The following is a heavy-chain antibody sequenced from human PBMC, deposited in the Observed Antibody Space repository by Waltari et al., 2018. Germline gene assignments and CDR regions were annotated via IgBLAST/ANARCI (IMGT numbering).Heavy chain of an antibody. CDR3: ARTVTYYDILTGYYIFKEEDY. Sequence: QVQLVQSGAEVKKPGSSVKVSCKASGGTFSSYAISWVRRAPGTGLEWMGGIIPIFGTANYAQKFQGRVTITADKSTSTAYMELSSLRSEDTAVYYCARTVTYYDILTGYYIFKEEDYWGQGTLVTVSS. CDR1: GGTFSSYA. V-gene: IGHV1-69*14. J-gene: IGHJ4*02. CDR2: IIPIFGTA. D-gene: IGHD3-9*01.